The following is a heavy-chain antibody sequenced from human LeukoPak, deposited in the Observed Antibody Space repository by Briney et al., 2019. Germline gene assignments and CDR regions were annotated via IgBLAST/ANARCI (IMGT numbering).Heavy chain of an antibody. V-gene: IGHV3-23*01. CDR2: ISGSGGTT. CDR1: GFTFSIYA. J-gene: IGHJ4*02. D-gene: IGHD3-22*01. Sequence: GGSLRLSCAASGFTFSIYAMSWVRQAPGKGLEWVSAISGSGGTTYYADSVKGRFTISRDNSKNTLYLQMNSLRAEDTAVYYCAKKGYYDGSGYYMYYFDHWGQGTLVTVSS. CDR3: AKKGYYDGSGYYMYYFDH.